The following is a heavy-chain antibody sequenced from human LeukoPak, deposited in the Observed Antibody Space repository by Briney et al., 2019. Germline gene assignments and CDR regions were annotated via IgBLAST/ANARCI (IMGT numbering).Heavy chain of an antibody. Sequence: ASVKVSCKASGYTFTSYAMHWVRQAPGQRLEWMGWINAGNGNTKYSQKFQGRVTTTRDTSASTAYMELSSLRSEDTAVYYCAVYVWGSYRELAFDYWGQGTLVTVSS. D-gene: IGHD3-16*01. CDR3: AVYVWGSYRELAFDY. V-gene: IGHV1-3*01. CDR2: INAGNGNT. CDR1: GYTFTSYA. J-gene: IGHJ4*02.